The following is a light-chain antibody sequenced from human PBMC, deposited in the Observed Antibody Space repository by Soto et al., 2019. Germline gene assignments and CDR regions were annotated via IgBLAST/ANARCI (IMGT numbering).Light chain of an antibody. CDR1: SGSVSTANN. V-gene: IGLV8-61*01. CDR2: STS. J-gene: IGLJ1*01. Sequence: QTVVTQESSVSVSPGGTVTLTCGLISGSVSTANNPNWYQQTPGQAPRTLIYSTSTRSSGVPERFSGSILGNTAALTITGAQADDESDYYCALFMGNGISVFGTGTKLTVL. CDR3: ALFMGNGISV.